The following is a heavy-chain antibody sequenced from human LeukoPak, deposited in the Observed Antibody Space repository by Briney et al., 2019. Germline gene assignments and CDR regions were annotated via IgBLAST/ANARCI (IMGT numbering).Heavy chain of an antibody. CDR3: ASVYYGSDNAFDI. J-gene: IGHJ3*02. CDR2: ISSSSSYI. V-gene: IGHV3-21*01. CDR1: GFTFSSYS. D-gene: IGHD3-10*01. Sequence: GGSLSLSCAASGFTFSSYSMNWFRQPQGKGLEWVSSISSSSSYIYYADSVKGRFTISRDNAKNSLYLQMNSLRAEDTAVYYCASVYYGSDNAFDIWGQGTMVTVSS.